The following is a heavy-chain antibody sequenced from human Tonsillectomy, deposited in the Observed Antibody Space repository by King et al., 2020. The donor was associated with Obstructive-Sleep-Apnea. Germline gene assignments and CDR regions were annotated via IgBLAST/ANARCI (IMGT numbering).Heavy chain of an antibody. J-gene: IGHJ3*02. V-gene: IGHV4-31*03. CDR3: ARDIAVAGDDAFDI. CDR1: VGSISSGGYY. Sequence: HLQESGPGLVKPSQTLFLTCPVSVGSISSGGYYCSWIIQHPVTDLEWIGDIYYCGCTDYNPSLKSRVTISVDTSKNQFSLKLSSVTAADTAVYYCARDIAVAGDDAFDIWGQGTMVTVSS. CDR2: IYYCGCT. D-gene: IGHD6-19*01.